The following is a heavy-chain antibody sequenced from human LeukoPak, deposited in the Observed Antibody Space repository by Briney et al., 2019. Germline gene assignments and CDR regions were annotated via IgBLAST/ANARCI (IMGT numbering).Heavy chain of an antibody. J-gene: IGHJ4*02. CDR1: GVSISTYY. V-gene: IGHV4-59*01. CDR2: ISYTVTT. Sequence: PSETLSLTCTVSGVSISTYYWSWIRQPPGKGLEWIGYISYTVTTNYNPSLKSRVIISVDTSKNQFSLKLSSVTAADTAVHYCARVGDWNDLVYWGQGTLVTVSA. D-gene: IGHD1-1*01. CDR3: ARVGDWNDLVY.